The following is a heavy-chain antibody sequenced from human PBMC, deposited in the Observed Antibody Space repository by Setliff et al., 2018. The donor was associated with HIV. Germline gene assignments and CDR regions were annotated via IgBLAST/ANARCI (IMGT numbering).Heavy chain of an antibody. D-gene: IGHD2-15*01. CDR2: INPSRHNT. Sequence: ASVKVSCKASGYTFSDYYLHWVRQAPGQGLEWMGRINPSRHNTIYAPRYQGRVTMTRDTSISTAYMELGSLGFDDTAVYFCARTRSGGSSVYYYYYMDVWGQGTAVTVSS. CDR1: GYTFSDYY. J-gene: IGHJ6*03. CDR3: ARTRSGGSSVYYYYYMDV. V-gene: IGHV1-2*06.